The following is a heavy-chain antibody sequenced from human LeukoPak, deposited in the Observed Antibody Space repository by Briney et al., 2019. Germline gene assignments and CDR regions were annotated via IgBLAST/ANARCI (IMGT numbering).Heavy chain of an antibody. V-gene: IGHV1-18*01. CDR2: ISAYNGDT. CDR1: ASTFTSYG. CDR3: ARVGYSGSFMGFDY. D-gene: IGHD1-26*01. Sequence: ASVKVSRTSSASTFTSYGISWVRQAPGQGLEWMGWISAYNGDTNYAQKLQDRVTMTTDTATSTAYMELRSLRSDDTAVYYCARVGYSGSFMGFDYWGQGNLGTGSS. J-gene: IGHJ4*02.